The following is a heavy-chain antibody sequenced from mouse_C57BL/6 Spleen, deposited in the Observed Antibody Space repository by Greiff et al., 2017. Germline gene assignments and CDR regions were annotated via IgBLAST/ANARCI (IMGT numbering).Heavy chain of an antibody. V-gene: IGHV2-2*01. CDR3: AREVEYCYDDYFDY. J-gene: IGHJ2*01. D-gene: IGHD2-12*01. Sequence: VQLQQSGPGLVQPSQSLSITCTVSGFSLTSYGVHWVRQSPGKGLEWLGVIWRGGSTDYNAAFISRLSISKDNSKSQVFFKMNSLQADDTAIYYCAREVEYCYDDYFDYGGQGTTLTVSS. CDR2: IWRGGST. CDR1: GFSLTSYG.